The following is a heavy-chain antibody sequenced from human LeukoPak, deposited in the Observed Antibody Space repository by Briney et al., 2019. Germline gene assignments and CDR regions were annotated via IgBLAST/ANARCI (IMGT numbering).Heavy chain of an antibody. J-gene: IGHJ4*02. CDR1: GFSLSTSGMC. CDR3: ARIREEWEPRSYYFDY. D-gene: IGHD1-26*01. Sequence: SGPALVKPTQTLTLTCTFSGFSLSTSGMCVSWIRQPPGKALEWLARIDWDDDKYYSTSLKTRLTISKDTSKNQVVLTMTNMDPVDTATYYCARIREEWEPRSYYFDYWGQGTLVTVSS. V-gene: IGHV2-70*11. CDR2: IDWDDDK.